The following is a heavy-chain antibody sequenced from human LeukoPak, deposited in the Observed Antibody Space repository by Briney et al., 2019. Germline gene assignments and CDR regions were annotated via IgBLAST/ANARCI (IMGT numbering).Heavy chain of an antibody. J-gene: IGHJ6*03. D-gene: IGHD2-8*01. Sequence: PGGSLRLSCAASGFTFSSYSMNWVRQAPGKGLEWVSGISWNSGSIGYADSVKGRFTISRDNAKNSLYLQMNSLRAEDTAVYYCAKDRCSNGIGCYYYYMDVWGKGTTVTISS. V-gene: IGHV3-9*01. CDR3: AKDRCSNGIGCYYYYMDV. CDR1: GFTFSSYS. CDR2: ISWNSGSI.